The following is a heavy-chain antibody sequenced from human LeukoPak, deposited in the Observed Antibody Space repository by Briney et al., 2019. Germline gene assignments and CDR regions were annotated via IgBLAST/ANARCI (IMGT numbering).Heavy chain of an antibody. D-gene: IGHD3-22*01. V-gene: IGHV3-11*06. J-gene: IGHJ6*02. Sequence: GGSLRLSCAASGFTFSDYYMSWIRQAPGKGLEWVSYISNSGSYTNYPDSVKGRFTISRDNAKNSLYLQMNSLRDEDTAVYYCARARRCYYDKEGYGMDVWGQGTTVTVSS. CDR3: ARARRCYYDKEGYGMDV. CDR1: GFTFSDYY. CDR2: ISNSGSYT.